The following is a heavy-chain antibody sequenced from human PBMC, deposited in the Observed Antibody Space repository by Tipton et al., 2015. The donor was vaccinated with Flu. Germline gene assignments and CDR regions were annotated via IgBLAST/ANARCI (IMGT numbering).Heavy chain of an antibody. D-gene: IGHD2-8*01. CDR1: GFTFDDFD. CDR2: VSFDGSDT. CDR3: VKGGRVLYRDYGIDV. V-gene: IGHV3-30*18. J-gene: IGHJ6*02. Sequence: LTCAASGFTFDDFDLNWVRQAPGKGLEWVGVVSFDGSDTFYAESVKGRFNISRDNSKDTLDMQMDSLRVEDTATYYRVKGGRVLYRDYGIDVWGQGTTVTVSS.